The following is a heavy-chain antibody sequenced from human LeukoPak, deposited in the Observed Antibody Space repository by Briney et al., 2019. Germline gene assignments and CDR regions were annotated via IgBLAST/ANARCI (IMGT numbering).Heavy chain of an antibody. CDR2: IRYDGSNK. CDR1: GFTFSSYG. D-gene: IGHD6-19*01. J-gene: IGHJ4*02. CDR3: AKDRIAVAGLDY. V-gene: IGHV3-30*02. Sequence: PGGSLRLSCAASGFTFSSYGMHWVRQAPGKGLEWVAFIRYDGSNKYYADSVKGRFTISRDNSKYTLYLQMNSLRAEDTAVYYCAKDRIAVAGLDYWGQGTLVTVSS.